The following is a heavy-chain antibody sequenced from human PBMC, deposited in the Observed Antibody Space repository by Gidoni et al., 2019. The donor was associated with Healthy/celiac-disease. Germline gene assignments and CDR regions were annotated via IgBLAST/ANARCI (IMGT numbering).Heavy chain of an antibody. D-gene: IGHD3-22*01. CDR2: IYYSGST. CDR1: GGSISSSRYY. CDR3: ASTYYYDSSGYPKPSGAFDI. Sequence: QLQLQESGPGLVKPSETLSLTCTVSGGSISSSRYYWGWIRQPPGKGLEWIGSIYYSGSTYYNPSLKSRVTISVDTSKNQFSLKLSSVTAADTAVYYCASTYYYDSSGYPKPSGAFDIWGQGTMVTVSS. V-gene: IGHV4-39*01. J-gene: IGHJ3*02.